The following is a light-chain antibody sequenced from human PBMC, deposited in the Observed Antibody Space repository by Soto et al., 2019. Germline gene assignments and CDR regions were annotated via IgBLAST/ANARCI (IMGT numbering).Light chain of an antibody. V-gene: IGKV1-5*03. CDR1: QSMSSW. CDR3: QQYNNYWK. CDR2: KAT. Sequence: DIQMTQSPSPRSASVGDRVTITCPASQSMSSWLAWYQQKPGKAPKLLIYKATSLERGVPSRFRGNGSGTEFTLTISSLQPDDFATYYCQQYNNYWKFGQGTKVESK. J-gene: IGKJ1*01.